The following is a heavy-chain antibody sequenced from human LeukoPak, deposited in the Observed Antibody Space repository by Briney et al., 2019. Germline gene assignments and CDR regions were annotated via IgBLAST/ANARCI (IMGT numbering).Heavy chain of an antibody. D-gene: IGHD3-9*01. CDR3: ARGSRYYDLLTRSYYSPSYFDF. Sequence: SETLSLTCTVSGGSISSSSYYWGWIRQPPGKGLEWIGSIYYTGSTDYNPSLKSRVTISVDTSKNHFSLRLTSVIAADTAVYYCARGSRYYDLLTRSYYSPSYFDFWGHGTLVTVSS. CDR2: IYYTGST. J-gene: IGHJ4*01. CDR1: GGSISSSSYY. V-gene: IGHV4-39*07.